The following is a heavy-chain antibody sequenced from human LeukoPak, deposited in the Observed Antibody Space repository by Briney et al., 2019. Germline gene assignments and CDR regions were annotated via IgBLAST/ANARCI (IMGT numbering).Heavy chain of an antibody. Sequence: GGSLRLSCAVSGFTFSDHYMGWIRQAPGKGLEWLSYISDNGRNIYYADSVKGRFTISRDNAKNSLYLQMNSLRAEDTAVYYCGSCSGGSCHSGWFDPWGQGTLVTVSS. J-gene: IGHJ5*02. CDR1: GFTFSDHY. CDR3: GSCSGGSCHSGWFDP. D-gene: IGHD2-15*01. V-gene: IGHV3-11*04. CDR2: ISDNGRNI.